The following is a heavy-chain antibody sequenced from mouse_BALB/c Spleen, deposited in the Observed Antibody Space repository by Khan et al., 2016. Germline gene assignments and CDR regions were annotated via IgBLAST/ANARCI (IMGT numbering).Heavy chain of an antibody. V-gene: IGHV2-2*02. Sequence: QVQLKQSGPGLVQPSQSLSITCTVSGFSLTSYGVHWVRQSPGKGLEWLGVIWSGGSTDYNAAFISRLSISKDNSKSQVFFKMNSLQANDTAIYYCATRGLLRPYYAMDYWGQGTSVTVSS. CDR1: GFSLTSYG. J-gene: IGHJ4*01. CDR3: ATRGLLRPYYAMDY. D-gene: IGHD1-2*01. CDR2: IWSGGST.